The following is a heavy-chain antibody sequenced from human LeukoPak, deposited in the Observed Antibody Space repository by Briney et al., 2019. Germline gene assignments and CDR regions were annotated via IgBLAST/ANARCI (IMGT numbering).Heavy chain of an antibody. CDR1: GVSFSTYY. Sequence: SETLSLTCTVSGVSFSTYYWSWIRQPPAKGLEWIGYIYYSGSTDYNPSFQSRVTMSLDTSKSQFSLKLTSVTAADTAVYYCARVAVTGYNWFDPWGQGTLVTVSS. D-gene: IGHD2-21*02. CDR2: IYYSGST. CDR3: ARVAVTGYNWFDP. J-gene: IGHJ5*02. V-gene: IGHV4-59*12.